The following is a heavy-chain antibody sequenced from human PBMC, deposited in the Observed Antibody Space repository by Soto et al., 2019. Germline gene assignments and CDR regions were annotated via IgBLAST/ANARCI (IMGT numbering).Heavy chain of an antibody. CDR2: TSYDGSNN. D-gene: IGHD3-16*01. CDR3: ARWGTKGGLDV. J-gene: IGHJ4*02. CDR1: GFTFRSYV. Sequence: QVQLVESGGGVVQPGTSLRLSCVGSGFTFRSYVIHWVRQAPGKGLEWVALTSYDGSNNFYGDSVKGRFTISRHNSRNTVELQMDSLRFEDTALYYCARWGTKGGLDVWGQGTLVSLS. V-gene: IGHV3-33*05.